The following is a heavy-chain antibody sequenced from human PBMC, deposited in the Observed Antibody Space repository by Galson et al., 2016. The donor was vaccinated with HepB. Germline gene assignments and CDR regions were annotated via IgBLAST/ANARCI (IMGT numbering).Heavy chain of an antibody. V-gene: IGHV3-30*18. CDR2: ISYDGSNK. CDR3: AKDGRIYCSSASCHDHFHY. Sequence: SLRLSCAASGFTFRSYGMHWVRQAPGKGLEWVAFISYDGSNKKYADSVKGRFTISRDNSKKTLYLQMNSLRAEDTAVYYCAKDGRIYCSSASCHDHFHYWGQGTLVTVSS. J-gene: IGHJ4*02. CDR1: GFTFRSYG. D-gene: IGHD2-2*01.